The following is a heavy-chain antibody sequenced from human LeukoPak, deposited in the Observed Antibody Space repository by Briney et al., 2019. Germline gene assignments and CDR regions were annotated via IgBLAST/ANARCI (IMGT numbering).Heavy chain of an antibody. Sequence: GGSLRLSCAASGFTFSDYYMSWIRQAPGKGLEWVSYIGGSGSSIYYADSVNGRFTISRDNAKNSLYLQMNSLRVEDTAVYYCARPYISAHSLSDWGQGTQVTVSS. V-gene: IGHV3-11*04. CDR3: ARPYISAHSLSD. D-gene: IGHD1-1*01. CDR2: IGGSGSSI. CDR1: GFTFSDYY. J-gene: IGHJ4*02.